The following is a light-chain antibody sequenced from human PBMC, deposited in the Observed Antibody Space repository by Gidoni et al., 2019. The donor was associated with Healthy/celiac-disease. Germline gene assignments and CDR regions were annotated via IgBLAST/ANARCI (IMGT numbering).Light chain of an antibody. V-gene: IGKV3-15*01. J-gene: IGKJ2*01. CDR3: QQYNNWPPHT. CDR1: QSVNSN. CDR2: CAS. Sequence: EIVMTQSPATLSVSPGERATLSCRASQSVNSNLAWYQQKPGQAPRLLIYCASTRATGIPARFSGSGSGTEFTLTISSLQSEDFAVYYCQQYNNWPPHTFGQGTKLEIK.